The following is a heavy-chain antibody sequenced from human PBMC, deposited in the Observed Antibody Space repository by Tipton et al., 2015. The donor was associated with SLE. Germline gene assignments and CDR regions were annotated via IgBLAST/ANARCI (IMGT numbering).Heavy chain of an antibody. D-gene: IGHD6-13*01. J-gene: IGHJ3*02. CDR1: GYSFTSYW. Sequence: QLVQSGAEVKKPGESLRISCKGSGYSFTSYWISWVRQMPGKGLEWMGRIDPSDSYTNYSPSFQGHVTISADKSISTAYLQWSSLKASDTAMYYCATTGGYSSSGETFDIWGQGTMVTVSS. CDR2: IDPSDSYT. CDR3: ATTGGYSSSGETFDI. V-gene: IGHV5-10-1*01.